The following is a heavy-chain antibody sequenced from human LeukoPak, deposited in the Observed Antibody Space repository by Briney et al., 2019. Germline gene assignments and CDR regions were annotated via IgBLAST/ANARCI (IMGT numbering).Heavy chain of an antibody. CDR2: ISPYNGNT. J-gene: IGHJ4*02. CDR3: ARDRQCGY. D-gene: IGHD2-21*01. CDR1: GYTFTSYG. V-gene: IGHV1-18*01. Sequence: ASVKLSCKASGYTFTSYGISWVRHAPGRGLEWMGWISPYNGNTNYAPKLQGRVTMTTDTATSTAYTELTSLTSDDTAVYYCARDRQCGYWGQGTLVTVSS.